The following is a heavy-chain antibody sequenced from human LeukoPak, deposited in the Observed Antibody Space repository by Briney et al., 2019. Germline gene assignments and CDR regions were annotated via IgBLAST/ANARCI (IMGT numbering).Heavy chain of an antibody. V-gene: IGHV3-48*01. D-gene: IGHD4-17*01. Sequence: GGSLRLSCAASGFTFSSYSMNWVPQAPGKGLEWVSYIISSSSTISYADSVKGRFTISRDNAKNSLFLQMNSLRAEDTAVYYCAAYGDYHYWGQGTLVTVSS. CDR3: AAYGDYHY. CDR2: IISSSSTI. J-gene: IGHJ4*02. CDR1: GFTFSSYS.